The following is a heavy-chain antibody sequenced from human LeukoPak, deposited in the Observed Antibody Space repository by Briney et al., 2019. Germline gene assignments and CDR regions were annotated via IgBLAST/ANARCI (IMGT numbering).Heavy chain of an antibody. J-gene: IGHJ2*01. Sequence: SETLSLTCAVYGGSFSGYYWSWIRQPPGKGLEWIGEINHSGSTNYNPSLKSRVTISVDTSKNQFSLKLSSVTAADTAVYYCARARSWYFDLWGRGTLVTVSS. CDR3: ARARSWYFDL. V-gene: IGHV4-34*01. CDR2: INHSGST. CDR1: GGSFSGYY.